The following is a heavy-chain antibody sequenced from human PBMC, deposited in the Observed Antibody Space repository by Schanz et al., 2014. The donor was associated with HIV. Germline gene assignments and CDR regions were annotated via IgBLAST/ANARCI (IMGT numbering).Heavy chain of an antibody. D-gene: IGHD1-1*01. V-gene: IGHV3-NL1*01. J-gene: IGHJ6*02. Sequence: QVQLVESGGGVIQPGRSLRLSCAASGFTFSSLGMSWVRQAPGEGLEWVAGVYIGDSTFYANSVKGRFTISRDTSKNTLYLQMNSLRAEDTAFYYCAKSVVSDWDDAEYYYGMDVWGQGTTVTVSS. CDR1: GFTFSSLG. CDR2: VYIGDST. CDR3: AKSVVSDWDDAEYYYGMDV.